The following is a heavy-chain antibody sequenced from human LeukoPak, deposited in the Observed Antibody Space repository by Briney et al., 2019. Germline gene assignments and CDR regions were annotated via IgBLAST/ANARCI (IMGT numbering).Heavy chain of an antibody. CDR3: ARAPFYYDSSGYPYFDG. J-gene: IGHJ4*02. CDR2: LSASGGGT. CDR1: GFTFSSYA. V-gene: IGHV3-23*01. D-gene: IGHD3-22*01. Sequence: GGSLRLSCAASGFTFSSYAMTWVRQAPGKGLEWVSALSASGGGTYYADSVKGRFTISRDNSKNTLYLQMNSLRAEDTALYYCARAPFYYDSSGYPYFDGWGQGTLVTVSS.